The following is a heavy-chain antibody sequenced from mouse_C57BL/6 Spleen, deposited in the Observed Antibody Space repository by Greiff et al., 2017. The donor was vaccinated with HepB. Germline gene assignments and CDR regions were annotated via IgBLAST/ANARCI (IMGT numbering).Heavy chain of an antibody. Sequence: VQLQQSGAELAKPGASVKLSCKASGYTFTSYWMHWVKQRPGQGLEWIGYINPSSGYTKYNQKFKDKATLTADKSSSPAYMQLSSLTYEDSAVYYCARSGTTVVDAMDYWGQGTSVTVSS. CDR1: GYTFTSYW. D-gene: IGHD1-1*01. CDR3: ARSGTTVVDAMDY. CDR2: INPSSGYT. V-gene: IGHV1-7*01. J-gene: IGHJ4*01.